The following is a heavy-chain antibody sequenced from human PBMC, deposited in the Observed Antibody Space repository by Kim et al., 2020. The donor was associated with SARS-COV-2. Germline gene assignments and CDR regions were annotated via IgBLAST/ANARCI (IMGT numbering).Heavy chain of an antibody. J-gene: IGHJ4*02. D-gene: IGHD3-10*01. Sequence: PPRKSRATISVDTSKNQFTLKLGSVTAADTAVYYCASSYYGSGTLYYFDYWGQGTLVTVSS. V-gene: IGHV4-59*01. CDR3: ASSYYGSGTLYYFDY.